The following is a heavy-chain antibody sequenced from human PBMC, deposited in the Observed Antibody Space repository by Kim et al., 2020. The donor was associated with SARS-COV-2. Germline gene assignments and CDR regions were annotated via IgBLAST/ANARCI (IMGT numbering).Heavy chain of an antibody. D-gene: IGHD2-21*02. CDR3: AGGDNYYALDV. J-gene: IGHJ6*02. V-gene: IGHV3-30*03. CDR1: GLTLSNYI. Sequence: GGSLRLSCGASGLTLSNYIMHWVRQAPGKGLEWVAMISFDGSNKLYSDSVKGRFTISRDNSKNTLNLQMNSPRREDTAVYYCAGGDNYYALDVWGQGTSV. CDR2: ISFDGSNK.